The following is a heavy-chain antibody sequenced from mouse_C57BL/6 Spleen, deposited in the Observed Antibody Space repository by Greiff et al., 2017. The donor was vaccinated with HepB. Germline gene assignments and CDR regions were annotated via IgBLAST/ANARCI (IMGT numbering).Heavy chain of an antibody. Sequence: EVKLVESEGGLVQPGSSMKLSCTASGFTFSDYYMAWVRQVPEKGLEWVANINYDGSSTYYLDSLKSRFIISRDNAKNILYLQMSSLKSEDTATYYCARDPRYYAMDYWGQGTSVTVSS. J-gene: IGHJ4*01. CDR1: GFTFSDYY. CDR2: INYDGSST. V-gene: IGHV5-16*01. CDR3: ARDPRYYAMDY.